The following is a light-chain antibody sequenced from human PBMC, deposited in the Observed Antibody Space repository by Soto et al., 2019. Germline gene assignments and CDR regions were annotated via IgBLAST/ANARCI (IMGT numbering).Light chain of an antibody. CDR1: QSLLHSNGYNY. Sequence: DIVMTQSPLSLPVTPGEPASISCRSSQSLLHSNGYNYLDWYLQKPGQSPQLLIYLGSNRDSGVPDSFSGSGSGTDFTLKISRVEAEDVGVYYCMQALHTLFTFGRGTKVDIK. V-gene: IGKV2-28*01. CDR2: LGS. J-gene: IGKJ3*01. CDR3: MQALHTLFT.